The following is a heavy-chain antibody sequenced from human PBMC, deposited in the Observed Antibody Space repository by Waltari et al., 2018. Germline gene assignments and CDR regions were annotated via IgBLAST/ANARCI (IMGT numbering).Heavy chain of an antibody. V-gene: IGHV2-5*01. Sequence: TGVGVGWIRQPPGKALEWLALIYWNDDKSYSPSLKNRLTITKDTSKNQVVLTMTNMDPVDTATYYCTVVLMIYAPPNYWGQGTLVTVSS. CDR1: TGVG. CDR2: IYWNDDK. J-gene: IGHJ4*02. CDR3: TVVLMIYAPPNY. D-gene: IGHD2-8*01.